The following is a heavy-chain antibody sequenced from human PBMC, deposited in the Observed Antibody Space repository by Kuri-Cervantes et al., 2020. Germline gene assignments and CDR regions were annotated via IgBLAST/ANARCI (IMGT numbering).Heavy chain of an antibody. D-gene: IGHD2-15*01. CDR3: TTVVVVAAAPFDY. CDR1: GFTFGDYA. V-gene: IGHV3-49*03. J-gene: IGHJ4*02. CDR2: IRSKAYGGTT. Sequence: GESLKISCTASGFTFGDYAMSWFRQAPGKGLEWVGFIRSKAYGGTTEYAASVKGRFTISRDDSKSIAYLQMNSLKTEDTAVYYCTTVVVVAAAPFDYWGQGTLVTVSS.